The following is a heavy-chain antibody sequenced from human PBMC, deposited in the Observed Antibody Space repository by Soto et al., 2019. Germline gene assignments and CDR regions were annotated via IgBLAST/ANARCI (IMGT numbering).Heavy chain of an antibody. V-gene: IGHV3-30*18. D-gene: IGHD6-19*01. CDR1: GCTFSDYA. CDR2: VSHDGRNT. J-gene: IGHJ4*02. Sequence: GRSLRLSYAASGCTFSDYAMHWVLQAPGKGLEWVAVVSHDGRNTHYADSVKGRFTISRDSSKNTVSLEMTSLRAEDTAVYYCAKGGRQWLVTSDFNYWGQGALVTVSS. CDR3: AKGGRQWLVTSDFNY.